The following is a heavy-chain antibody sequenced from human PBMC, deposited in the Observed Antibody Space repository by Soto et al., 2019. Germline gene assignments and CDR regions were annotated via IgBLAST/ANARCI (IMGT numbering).Heavy chain of an antibody. CDR2: ISGSGGST. CDR3: AKDRVRGYYDSSGPTVAFDI. J-gene: IGHJ3*02. Sequence: PGGSLRLSCAASGFTFSSYAMSWVRQAPGKGLEWVSAISGSGGSTYYADSVKGRFTISRDNSKNTLYLQMNSLRAEDTAVYYSAKDRVRGYYDSSGPTVAFDIWGQGTMVTVSS. D-gene: IGHD3-22*01. CDR1: GFTFSSYA. V-gene: IGHV3-23*01.